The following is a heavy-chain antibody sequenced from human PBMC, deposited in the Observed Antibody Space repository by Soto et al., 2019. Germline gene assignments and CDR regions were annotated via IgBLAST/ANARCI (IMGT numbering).Heavy chain of an antibody. CDR2: IYWNDDK. J-gene: IGHJ6*02. Sequence: SGPTLVNPTQTLTLTCTFSGFSLSTSGVGVGWIRQPPGKALEWLALIYWNDDKRYSPSLKSRLTITKDTSKNQVVLTMTNMDPVDTATYYCAQSRVVVPAATPEVAGMDVWGQGTTVTVSS. CDR3: AQSRVVVPAATPEVAGMDV. CDR1: GFSLSTSGVG. V-gene: IGHV2-5*01. D-gene: IGHD2-2*01.